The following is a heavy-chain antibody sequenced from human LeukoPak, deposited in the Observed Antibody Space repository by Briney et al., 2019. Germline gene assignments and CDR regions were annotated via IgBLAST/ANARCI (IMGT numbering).Heavy chain of an antibody. J-gene: IGHJ4*02. V-gene: IGHV1-2*02. Sequence: GASVKVSCKASGYTFTGYYMHWVRQAPGQGLEWMGWINPNSGGTNYAQKFQGRVTMTRDTSISTAYMELSRLRSDDTAVYYCARVQTPVVVPAADLPYDYWGQGTLVTVSS. CDR2: INPNSGGT. CDR3: ARVQTPVVVPAADLPYDY. CDR1: GYTFTGYY. D-gene: IGHD2-2*01.